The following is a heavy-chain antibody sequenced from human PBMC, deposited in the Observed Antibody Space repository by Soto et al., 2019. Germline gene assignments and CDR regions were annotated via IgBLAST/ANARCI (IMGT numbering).Heavy chain of an antibody. CDR2: IYYSGST. Sequence: QVRLEESGPGLVKPSETLSLICSVSGGSVNNADYFWSWIRHHPENGLEWIGYIYYSGSTRYNPSFKTRATLSIDTSKNQFSLRPNSVTVADTAVYFCARDADYGGSRGGMDVWGRGTTVTVSS. J-gene: IGHJ6*02. CDR3: ARDADYGGSRGGMDV. CDR1: GGSVNNADYF. D-gene: IGHD4-17*01. V-gene: IGHV4-31*03.